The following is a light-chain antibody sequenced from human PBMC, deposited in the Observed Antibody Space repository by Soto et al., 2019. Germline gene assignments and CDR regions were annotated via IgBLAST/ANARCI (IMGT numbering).Light chain of an antibody. J-gene: IGLJ1*01. CDR3: SSYTSSSPLDV. V-gene: IGLV2-14*01. Sequence: QSVLTQPASVSGSPRQSITVSCTGASSDVGSYTYVSWYQQHPGKAPKLMIYEVNNRPSGVSNRFSGSKSGNTASLTISGLQAEDEADYYCSSYTSSSPLDVFGTGTKVTVL. CDR1: SSDVGSYTY. CDR2: EVN.